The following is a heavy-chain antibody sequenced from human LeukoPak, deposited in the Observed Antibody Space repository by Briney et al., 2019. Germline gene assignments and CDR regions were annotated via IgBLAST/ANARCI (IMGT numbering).Heavy chain of an antibody. CDR3: ARGYSYGSLKY. D-gene: IGHD5-18*01. CDR2: IYYSGST. CDR1: GGSISSYY. V-gene: IGHV4-59*01. J-gene: IGHJ4*02. Sequence: SETLSLTCTVSGGSISSYYWSWIRQPPGKGLEWIGYIYYSGSTNYNPSLKSRVTISVDTSKNQFSLKLGSVTAADTAVYYCARGYSYGSLKYWGQGTLVTVSS.